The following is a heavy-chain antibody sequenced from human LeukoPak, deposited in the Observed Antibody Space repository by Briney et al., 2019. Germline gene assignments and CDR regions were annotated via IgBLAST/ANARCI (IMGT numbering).Heavy chain of an antibody. J-gene: IGHJ3*02. CDR2: ITTTSAYI. Sequence: PGGSLRLSCAASGFTFNEYTLNWVRQAPGKGLEWVSSITTTSAYIYYADSVKGRFTISRDNAKNSLYLQMNSLRAEDTAVYYCARERITIFGVVRHAFDIWGQGTMVTVSS. CDR3: ARERITIFGVVRHAFDI. CDR1: GFTFNEYT. V-gene: IGHV3-21*01. D-gene: IGHD3-3*01.